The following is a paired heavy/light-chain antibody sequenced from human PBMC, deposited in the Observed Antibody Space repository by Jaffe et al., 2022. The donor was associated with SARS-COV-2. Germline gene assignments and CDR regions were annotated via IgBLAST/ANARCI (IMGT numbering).Light chain of an antibody. CDR3: QLYGTSWT. CDR1: QSVNSAY. V-gene: IGKV3-20*01. CDR2: GAS. Sequence: EIVLTQSPGTLSLSPGERATLSCRASQSVNSAYLAWYQQKPGQAPRLLIYGASTRATGIPDRFSGSGSGTDFTLSISGLEPEDFAVYYCQLYGTSWTFGQGTKVEIK. J-gene: IGKJ1*01.
Heavy chain of an antibody. Sequence: QVQLVQSGSELKKPGASVKVSCKASGYTFTSYNINWVRQAPGQGLEWMGWINTNTGNPTYAQGFTGRFVFSLDTSVSTAYLQISSLKADDTAVYYCAGDRWGYYGSISYSDYWGQGTLVTVSS. V-gene: IGHV7-4-1*02. J-gene: IGHJ4*02. CDR1: GYTFTSYN. CDR3: AGDRWGYYGSISYSDY. CDR2: INTNTGNP. D-gene: IGHD3-22*01.